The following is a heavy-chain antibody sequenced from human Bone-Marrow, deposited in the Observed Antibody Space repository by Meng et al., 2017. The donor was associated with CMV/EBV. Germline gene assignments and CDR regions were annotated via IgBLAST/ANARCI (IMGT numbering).Heavy chain of an antibody. CDR2: IYPGDSDT. CDR1: GYSFTSYW. CDR3: ARRYCSSTSCYSFDY. D-gene: IGHD2-2*01. J-gene: IGHJ4*02. Sequence: KVSCKGSGYSFTSYWIGWVRQMPGKGLEWMGIIYPGDSDTRYSPSFQGQVTISADKSISTAYLQWSSLKASDTAMYYCARRYCSSTSCYSFDYWGQATLVTVSS. V-gene: IGHV5-51*01.